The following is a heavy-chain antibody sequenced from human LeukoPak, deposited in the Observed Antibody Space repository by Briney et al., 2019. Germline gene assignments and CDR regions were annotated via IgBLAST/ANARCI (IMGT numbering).Heavy chain of an antibody. CDR2: IYHSGST. CDR3: ARVGGDNDFLVNY. V-gene: IGHV4-38-2*02. CDR1: GYSISSGYY. Sequence: PSETLSLTCTVSGYSISSGYYWGWIRQPPGKGLEWIGSIYHSGSTYYNPSLKSRVTISVDTSKNQFSLKLSSVTAADTAIYYCARVGGDNDFLVNYWGQGTLVTVSS. D-gene: IGHD3-3*01. J-gene: IGHJ4*02.